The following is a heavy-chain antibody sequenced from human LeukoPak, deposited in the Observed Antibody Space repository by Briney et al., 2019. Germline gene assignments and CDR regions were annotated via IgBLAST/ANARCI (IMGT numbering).Heavy chain of an antibody. V-gene: IGHV1-46*01. D-gene: IGHD3-22*01. CDR1: GYTFTSYY. Sequence: GASVKVSCKASGYTFTSYYMHWVRQAPGQGLEWMGIINPSGGSTSYAQKFQGRVTMTRDTSTSTVYMELSSLRSEDTAVYYCARDENDSSGYSHPYYFDYWGQGTLVTVSS. J-gene: IGHJ4*02. CDR2: INPSGGST. CDR3: ARDENDSSGYSHPYYFDY.